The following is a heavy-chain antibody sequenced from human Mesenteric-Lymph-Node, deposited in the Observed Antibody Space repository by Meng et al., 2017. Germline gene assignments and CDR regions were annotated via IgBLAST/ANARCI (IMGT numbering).Heavy chain of an antibody. CDR3: ARDSGSRDAFDI. Sequence: ESLKISCAASGFTFSNAWMSWIRQPAGKGLEWIGEINHSGSTNYNPSLKSRVTISVDTSKNQFSLKLSSVTAADTAVYYCARDSGSRDAFDIWGQGTMVTVSS. V-gene: IGHV4-34*01. D-gene: IGHD3-10*01. J-gene: IGHJ3*02. CDR1: GFTFSNAW. CDR2: INHSGST.